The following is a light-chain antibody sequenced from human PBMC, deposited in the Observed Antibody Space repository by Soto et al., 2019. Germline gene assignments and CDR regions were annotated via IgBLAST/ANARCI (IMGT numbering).Light chain of an antibody. J-gene: IGKJ2*01. CDR3: MQALQTPLYT. CDR2: LGS. Sequence: DIVMTQSPLSLPVTPGEPASISCRSSQSLLYSNGFNYLDWYLQKPGQSPQLLIYLGSYRASGVPDRCSGSGSGTDFTLKISRVEAEDVGVYYCMQALQTPLYTFGQGTKLEIK. V-gene: IGKV2-28*01. CDR1: QSLLYSNGFNY.